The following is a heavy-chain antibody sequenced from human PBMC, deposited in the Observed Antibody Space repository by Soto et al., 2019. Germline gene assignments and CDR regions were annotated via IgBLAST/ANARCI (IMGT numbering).Heavy chain of an antibody. Sequence: ASVKVSCKASGYTFTNYYMHCVRQAPGQGLEWMGIINPSGVSTSYAQKFQGRVTMTRDTSTSTVYMELSSLRSEDSAVYYCARAQGYAYYHGLDVWGQGTTVTVSS. CDR3: ARAQGYAYYHGLDV. D-gene: IGHD2-15*01. CDR1: GYTFTNYY. J-gene: IGHJ6*02. CDR2: INPSGVST. V-gene: IGHV1-46*03.